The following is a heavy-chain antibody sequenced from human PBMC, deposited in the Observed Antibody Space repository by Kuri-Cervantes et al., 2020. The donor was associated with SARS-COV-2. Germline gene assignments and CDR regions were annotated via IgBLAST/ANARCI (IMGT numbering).Heavy chain of an antibody. CDR2: IYASGNT. D-gene: IGHD2-15*01. V-gene: IGHV4-30-2*01. CDR1: GGSISSGGFY. J-gene: IGHJ6*02. CDR3: ARGVDRKEIYYYYYGMDV. Sequence: SETLSLTCTVSGGSISSGGFYWSWIRQHPRKGLEWIGYIYASGNTDYNPSLQSRVTISVDRSKNQFSLKLSSVTAADTAVYYCARGVDRKEIYYYYYGMDVWGQGTTVTVSS.